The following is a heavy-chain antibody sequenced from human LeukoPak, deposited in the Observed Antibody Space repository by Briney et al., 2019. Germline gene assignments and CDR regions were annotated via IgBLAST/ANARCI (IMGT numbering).Heavy chain of an antibody. CDR1: GGSISSYY. CDR2: IYYSGST. Sequence: SETLSLTCTVSGGSISSYYWSWIRQPPGKGLEWIGYIYYSGSTNYNPSLKSRVTISVDTSKNQFSLKLSSVTAADTAVYYCAREAWFGELNWFDPWGQGTLVTVSS. D-gene: IGHD3-10*01. V-gene: IGHV4-59*12. CDR3: AREAWFGELNWFDP. J-gene: IGHJ5*02.